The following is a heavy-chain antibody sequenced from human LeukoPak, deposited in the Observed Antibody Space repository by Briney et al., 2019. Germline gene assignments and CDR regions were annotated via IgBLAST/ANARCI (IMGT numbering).Heavy chain of an antibody. J-gene: IGHJ3*02. D-gene: IGHD3-22*01. Sequence: SVKVSCKASGGTFSSYAISWVRQAPGQGLEWMGGIIPIFGTANYAQKFQGRVTITVDESTSTAYMELSSLRSEDTAVYYCARDWRTTYYYDSSGYLDDAFDIWGQGTMVTVSS. V-gene: IGHV1-69*13. CDR2: IIPIFGTA. CDR1: GGTFSSYA. CDR3: ARDWRTTYYYDSSGYLDDAFDI.